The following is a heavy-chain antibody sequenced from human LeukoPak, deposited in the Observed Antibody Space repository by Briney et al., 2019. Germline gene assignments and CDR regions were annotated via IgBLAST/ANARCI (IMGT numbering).Heavy chain of an antibody. CDR1: GGSISSYY. J-gene: IGHJ4*02. CDR2: IYYSGST. V-gene: IGHV4-59*01. D-gene: IGHD1-20*01. CDR3: ARDNWNDDSFFDY. Sequence: SETLSLTCTVSGGSISSYYWSWIRQPPGKGLEWIGYIYYSGSTNYNPSLKSRVTISVDTSKNQSSLKLSSVTAADTAVYYCARDNWNDDSFFDYWGQGTLVTVSS.